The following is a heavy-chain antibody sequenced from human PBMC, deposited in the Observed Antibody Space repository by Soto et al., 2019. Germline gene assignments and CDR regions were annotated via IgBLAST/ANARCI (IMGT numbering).Heavy chain of an antibody. CDR3: SRVMLLLNPAADF. CDR2: ISARNGET. V-gene: IGHV1-18*04. Sequence: QVHLVQSGAEVRKPGASVKVSCKTSGYTFTTYGIIWVRQAPGQHLEWLGWISARNGETNYAQGFQGRVTLTTDTSTSTAYMELKILRSDDTAVYFCSRVMLLLNPAADFWGQGTLVTVSS. D-gene: IGHD3-22*01. CDR1: GYTFTTYG. J-gene: IGHJ4*02.